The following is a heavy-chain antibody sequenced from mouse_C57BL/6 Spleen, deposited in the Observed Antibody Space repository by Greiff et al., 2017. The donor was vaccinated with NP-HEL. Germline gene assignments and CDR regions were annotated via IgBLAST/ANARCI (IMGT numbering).Heavy chain of an antibody. CDR1: GFSLTTYG. J-gene: IGHJ4*01. Sequence: VHLVESGPGLVQPSQSLSITCTVSGFSLTTYGIHWVRQSPGKGLEWLGVIWGGGSTDYNAAFISRLSISKDNSKSQVFFKMNSLQADDTAIYYCASRGLDYWGQGTSVTVSS. V-gene: IGHV2-2*01. CDR3: ASRGLDY. CDR2: IWGGGST.